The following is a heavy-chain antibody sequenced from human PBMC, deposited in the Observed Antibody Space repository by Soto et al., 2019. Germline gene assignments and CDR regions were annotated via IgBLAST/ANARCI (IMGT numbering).Heavy chain of an antibody. D-gene: IGHD3-16*02. CDR1: GYTLTELS. CDR3: ASGYSYRYYFDF. J-gene: IGHJ4*02. V-gene: IGHV1-24*01. Sequence: ASVKVSCKVFGYTLTELSMHWVRQPPGKGLEWMGGFDPEAGKTIYAQKFQGSVTMTEDTSTDTAYMELSSLKSEDTAVYFCASGYSYRYYFDFWGQGTLVTVSS. CDR2: FDPEAGKT.